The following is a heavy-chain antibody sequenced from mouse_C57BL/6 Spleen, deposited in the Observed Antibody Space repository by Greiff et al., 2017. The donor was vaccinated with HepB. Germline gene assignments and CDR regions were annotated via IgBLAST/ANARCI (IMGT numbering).Heavy chain of an antibody. V-gene: IGHV3-6*01. CDR1: GYSITSGYY. D-gene: IGHD1-1*02. J-gene: IGHJ1*03. Sequence: VQLKESGPGLVKPSQSLSLTCSVTGYSITSGYYWNWIRQFPGNKLEWMGYISYDGSNNYNPSLKNRISITRDTSKNQFFLKLNSVTTEDTATYYCASGDYGRYFDVWGTGTTVTVSS. CDR3: ASGDYGRYFDV. CDR2: ISYDGSN.